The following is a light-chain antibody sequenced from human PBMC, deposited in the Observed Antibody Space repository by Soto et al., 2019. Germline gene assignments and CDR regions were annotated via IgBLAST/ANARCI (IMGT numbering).Light chain of an antibody. CDR2: EVN. Sequence: QSALTQPPSASGSPVQSVTISCTGTSSDVGGYNYVAWYQQYPGKVPKLMVYEVNKRPSGVPDRFSGSKSGNTASLTVSGLQADDEADYYCTSYAGGNNVFGTGNKLTVL. CDR3: TSYAGGNNV. CDR1: SSDVGGYNY. J-gene: IGLJ1*01. V-gene: IGLV2-8*01.